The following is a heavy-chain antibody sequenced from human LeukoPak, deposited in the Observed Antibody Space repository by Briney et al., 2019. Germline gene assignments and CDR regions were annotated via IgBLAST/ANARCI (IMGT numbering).Heavy chain of an antibody. CDR1: GFTFSSYA. J-gene: IGHJ4*02. CDR3: AGPVWGYARSYY. CDR2: ISYDGSNK. D-gene: IGHD7-27*01. V-gene: IGHV3-30-3*01. Sequence: GRSLRLSCAASGFTFSSYAMHWVRQAPGKGLEWVAVISYDGSNKYYADSVKGRFTISRDNAKNSLYLQMNSLRAEDTAVYYCAGPVWGYARSYYWGQGTLVTVSS.